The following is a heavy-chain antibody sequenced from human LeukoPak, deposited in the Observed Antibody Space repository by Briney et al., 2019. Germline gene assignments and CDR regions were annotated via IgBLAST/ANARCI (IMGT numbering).Heavy chain of an antibody. CDR3: ARGRGNGDYDYDAFDI. V-gene: IGHV3-66*02. CDR1: GFTVSSNY. Sequence: PGGSLRLSCAASGFTVSSNYTSWVRQAPGKGLEWVSVIYSGGSTYYADSVKGRFTISRDNSKDTLYLQMNSLRAEDTAVYYCARGRGNGDYDYDAFDIWGQETMVTVSS. D-gene: IGHD4-17*01. J-gene: IGHJ3*02. CDR2: IYSGGST.